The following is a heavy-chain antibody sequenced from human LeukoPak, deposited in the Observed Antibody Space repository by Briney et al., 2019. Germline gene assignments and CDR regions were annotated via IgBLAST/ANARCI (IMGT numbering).Heavy chain of an antibody. Sequence: SSETLSLTCAVYGGSFSGYYWSWIRQPPGKGLEWIGEINHSGSTNYNPSLKSRVTISVDTSKNQFSLKLSSVTAADTAVYYCARTDCSGGSCYAPKIYYYYGMDVWGQGTTVTVSS. J-gene: IGHJ6*02. CDR1: GGSFSGYY. CDR3: ARTDCSGGSCYAPKIYYYYGMDV. V-gene: IGHV4-34*01. CDR2: INHSGST. D-gene: IGHD2-15*01.